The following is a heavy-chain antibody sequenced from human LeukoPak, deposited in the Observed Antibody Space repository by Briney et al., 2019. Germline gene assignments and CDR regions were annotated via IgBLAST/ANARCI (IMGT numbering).Heavy chain of an antibody. J-gene: IGHJ4*02. CDR1: GFTFSNYA. D-gene: IGHD3-10*01. CDR2: ISDDGSRQ. CDR3: VKDRTGTYTLDY. V-gene: IGHV3-30-3*01. Sequence: GRSLRLSCAATGFTFSNYAIHWGRQAPGKGLEWVAFISDDGSRQHYADSVKGRFTISRDNSKNTLNLQMNSLRAEDTAVYYCVKDRTGTYTLDYWGQGTLVTVSS.